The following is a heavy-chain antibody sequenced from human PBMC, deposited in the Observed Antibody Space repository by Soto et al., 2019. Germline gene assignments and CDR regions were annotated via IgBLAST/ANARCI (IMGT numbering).Heavy chain of an antibody. CDR3: AKDYIGTAMVTGYFDY. V-gene: IGHV3-23*01. CDR2: ISGSGGST. Sequence: PGGSLRLSYAASGFTFRSYAMSWVRQAPGKGLEWGSAISGSGGSTYYADSVKGWFNISREKSKNTLYLQMNSLRAEDTAVYYCAKDYIGTAMVTGYFDYWGQGTLVTVSS. D-gene: IGHD5-18*01. J-gene: IGHJ4*02. CDR1: GFTFRSYA.